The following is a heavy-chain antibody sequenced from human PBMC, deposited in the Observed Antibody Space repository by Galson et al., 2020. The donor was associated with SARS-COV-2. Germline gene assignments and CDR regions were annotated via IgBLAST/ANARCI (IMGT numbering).Heavy chain of an antibody. Sequence: SETLSLTCTVSGGSISSGDCYWSWIRQPPGKGLEWIGFIFYSGSTYYNPSIKSRITISVDTSKNQFSLKLSSVTVADTAVYYCARKFYYDSTKTHFDYWGQGTLVTVSS. J-gene: IGHJ4*02. CDR2: IFYSGST. CDR1: GGSISSGDCY. D-gene: IGHD3-22*01. CDR3: ARKFYYDSTKTHFDY. V-gene: IGHV4-30-4*01.